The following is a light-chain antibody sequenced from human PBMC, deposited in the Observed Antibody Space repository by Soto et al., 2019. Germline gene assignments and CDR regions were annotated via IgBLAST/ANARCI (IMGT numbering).Light chain of an antibody. CDR3: QQYDSDWT. V-gene: IGKV1-5*03. J-gene: IGKJ1*01. CDR1: QSISTW. CDR2: KAS. Sequence: DIQMTQSPSTLSASVGDRVTITCRASQSISTWLAWYQQKPGKAPKLLIYKASILESGVPSRFSGSGSGTEFTLTISSLQPDDFATYYCQQYDSDWTFGQGTKVEIK.